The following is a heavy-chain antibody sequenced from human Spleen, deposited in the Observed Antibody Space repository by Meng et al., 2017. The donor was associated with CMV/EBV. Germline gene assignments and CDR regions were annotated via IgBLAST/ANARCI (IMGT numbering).Heavy chain of an antibody. J-gene: IGHJ4*02. D-gene: IGHD5-18*01. V-gene: IGHV3-23*01. CDR2: ISGGGGST. Sequence: GGSLRLSCAASGFSFNNHWMTWVRQAPGKGLELVSAISGGGGSTYYADFVKGRFTISRDNSKNTVYLQMNSLRAEDTAVYYCVKGQRMQLWTSYFDHWGQGTLVTVSS. CDR3: VKGQRMQLWTSYFDH. CDR1: GFSFNNHW.